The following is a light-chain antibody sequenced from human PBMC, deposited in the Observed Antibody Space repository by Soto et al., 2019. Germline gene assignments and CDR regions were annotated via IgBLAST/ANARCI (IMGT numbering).Light chain of an antibody. J-gene: IGKJ4*01. CDR2: DAS. V-gene: IGKV3-11*01. CDR3: QQRGKWPLT. Sequence: ETVLTQSPATLSLSPGERATLSCRASQSISTYLIWYQQKPGQAPRLLIYDASSRATGIPARFSGSGSGTDFTLTISSLEPEDSAVYYCQQRGKWPLTFGGGTKVEI. CDR1: QSISTY.